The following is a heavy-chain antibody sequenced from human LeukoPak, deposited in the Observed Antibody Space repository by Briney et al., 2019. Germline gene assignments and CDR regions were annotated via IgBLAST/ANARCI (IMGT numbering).Heavy chain of an antibody. Sequence: RGESLKISCMGSGYTFTSYWIGWVRQMPGKGLEWMGIIYPGYCDTRSSPAFQGQFTISADKSISNAYLQWSSLKASDTAMYYCATHTPRGDNAPFDYLVQGSLVTVCS. D-gene: IGHD2-21*02. CDR3: ATHTPRGDNAPFDY. V-gene: IGHV5-51*01. CDR1: GYTFTSYW. CDR2: IYPGYCDT. J-gene: IGHJ4*02.